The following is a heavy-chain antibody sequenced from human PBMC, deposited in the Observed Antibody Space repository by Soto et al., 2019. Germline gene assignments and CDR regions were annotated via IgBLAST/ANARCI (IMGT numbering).Heavy chain of an antibody. D-gene: IGHD4-17*01. CDR3: ARAGYYGRHMDV. CDR2: SIPMYGTS. CDR1: GDTLIKYA. V-gene: IGHV1-69*13. J-gene: IGHJ6*02. Sequence: GASVKVSCKASGDTLIKYAINWVRQAPGQGLEWMGGSIPMYGTSNHAQKFQGRVTMAADESTSTAYMELRSLRSDDTAVYYCARAGYYGRHMDVWGQGTTVTVSS.